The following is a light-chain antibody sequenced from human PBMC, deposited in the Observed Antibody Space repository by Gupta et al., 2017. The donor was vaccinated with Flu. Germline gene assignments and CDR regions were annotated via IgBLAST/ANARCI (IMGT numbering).Light chain of an antibody. CDR3: CSYARSSYV. CDR1: SSDVGSYNL. Sequence: QAALTQPAAVSWSPGQSHPIPCAGTSSDVGSYNLVSWYQKHPGKAPKLMIYEGSKRPSGVSNRFSGSKSGNTASLTISGLQAEDEADYYCCSYARSSYVFGTGTRVTVL. V-gene: IGLV2-23*01. CDR2: EGS. J-gene: IGLJ1*01.